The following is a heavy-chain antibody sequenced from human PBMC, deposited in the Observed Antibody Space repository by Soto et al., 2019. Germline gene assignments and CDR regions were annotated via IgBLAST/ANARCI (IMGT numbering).Heavy chain of an antibody. V-gene: IGHV1-69*06. CDR2: IIPIFGTA. Sequence: SVKVSCKASGGTFSSYAISWVRQAPGQGIGWMGGIIPIFGTANYAQKFQGRVTITADKSTSTAYMELSSLRSEDTAVYYCARVPAQEQISSVWGQGALVTVSS. D-gene: IGHD1-26*01. J-gene: IGHJ4*02. CDR1: GGTFSSYA. CDR3: ARVPAQEQISSV.